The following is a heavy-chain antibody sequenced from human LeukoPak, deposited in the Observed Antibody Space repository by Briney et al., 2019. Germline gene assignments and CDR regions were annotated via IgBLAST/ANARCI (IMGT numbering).Heavy chain of an antibody. CDR2: IYYSGST. CDR3: ARGITMVRGAYHRQFDP. Sequence: SETLSLTCTVSGGSISSYYWSWIRQPPGKGLEWIGYIYYSGSTNYNPSLKSRVTISVDTSKNQFSLKLSSVTAADTAVYYCARGITMVRGAYHRQFDPWGQGTLVTVSS. D-gene: IGHD3-10*01. CDR1: GGSISSYY. V-gene: IGHV4-59*01. J-gene: IGHJ5*02.